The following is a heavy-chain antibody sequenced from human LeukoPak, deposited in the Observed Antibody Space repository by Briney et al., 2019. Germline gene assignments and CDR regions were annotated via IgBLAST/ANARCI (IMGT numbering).Heavy chain of an antibody. CDR2: ISNDGGST. Sequence: GGSLRLSCAASGFIFNNYGLVWVRQAPGKELEWVSAISNDGGSTTYADFVKGRFSVSRDNSKNTLFLQMNSLRAEDTALYYCAKGSSGYFFDLWGQGTLVTVSS. J-gene: IGHJ4*02. CDR3: AKGSSGYFFDL. V-gene: IGHV3-23*01. D-gene: IGHD3-22*01. CDR1: GFIFNNYG.